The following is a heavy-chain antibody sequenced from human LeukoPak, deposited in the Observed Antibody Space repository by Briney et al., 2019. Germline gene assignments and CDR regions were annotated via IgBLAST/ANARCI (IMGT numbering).Heavy chain of an antibody. Sequence: GGSLSLSCAVSGFTFGNYAMAWVRQAPGKGLESVSSVSTDGTPYYADSVKGRFTISRDNSKNTLHLQMNSLRAEDTAVYYCAKLGAGGYYSYMDVWG. D-gene: IGHD3-16*01. V-gene: IGHV3-23*01. CDR2: VSTDGTP. J-gene: IGHJ6*03. CDR1: GFTFGNYA. CDR3: AKLGAGGYYSYMDV.